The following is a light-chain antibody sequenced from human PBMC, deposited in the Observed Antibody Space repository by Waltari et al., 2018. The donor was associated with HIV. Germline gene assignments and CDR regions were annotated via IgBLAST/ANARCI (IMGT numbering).Light chain of an antibody. V-gene: IGLV2-23*02. CDR2: EVN. J-gene: IGLJ1*01. Sequence: QSALTQPASVSGSPGQSINISCTGTSSDVGSYNLVSWYQKHPGKAPKLMIYEVNKRPSGVSNRFSGSKSGNTASLTISGLQAEDEADYYCCSYAGSSSYVFGSGTKVTVL. CDR3: CSYAGSSSYV. CDR1: SSDVGSYNL.